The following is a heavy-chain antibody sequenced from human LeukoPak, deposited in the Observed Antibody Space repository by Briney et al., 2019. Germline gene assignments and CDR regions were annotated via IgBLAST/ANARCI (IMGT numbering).Heavy chain of an antibody. CDR2: INPSGGST. Sequence: ASVKVSCKASGYTFTSYYMHWVRQAPGQGLEWMGIINPSGGSTSYAQKLQGRVTMTTDTSTSIVYMELRSLRSDDTAVYYCARDPEVGATVFDYWGQGTLVTVSS. D-gene: IGHD1-26*01. J-gene: IGHJ4*02. CDR1: GYTFTSYY. CDR3: ARDPEVGATVFDY. V-gene: IGHV1-46*01.